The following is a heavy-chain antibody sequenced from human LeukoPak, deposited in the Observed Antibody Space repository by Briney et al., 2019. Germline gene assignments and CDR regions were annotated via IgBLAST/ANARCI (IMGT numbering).Heavy chain of an antibody. J-gene: IGHJ4*02. CDR3: AKGNSASCYSAFDH. D-gene: IGHD2-2*02. CDR2: ICGSGGST. Sequence: GGSLRLSCAASGFTFSSYGMSWVRQAPGKGLEWVSAICGSGGSTYYADSVKGRFTISRDNSKNTLYLQMNSLSAEDAAVYYCAKGNSASCYSAFDHWGQGTLVTVSS. V-gene: IGHV3-23*01. CDR1: GFTFSSYG.